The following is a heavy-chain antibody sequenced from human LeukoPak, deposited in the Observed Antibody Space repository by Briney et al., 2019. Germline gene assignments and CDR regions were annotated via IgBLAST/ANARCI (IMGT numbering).Heavy chain of an antibody. D-gene: IGHD3-22*01. CDR1: GVTFSGSA. CDR2: IRSKANSYAT. V-gene: IGHV3-73*01. J-gene: IGHJ4*02. Sequence: GGSLILSCAASGVTFSGSAMHWVRQASGKGLEWVGRIRSKANSYATAYAASVKGRFTISRDDSKNTAYLQMNSLKTEDTAVYYCTWYYDSSGYYYFDYWGQGTLVTVSS. CDR3: TWYYDSSGYYYFDY.